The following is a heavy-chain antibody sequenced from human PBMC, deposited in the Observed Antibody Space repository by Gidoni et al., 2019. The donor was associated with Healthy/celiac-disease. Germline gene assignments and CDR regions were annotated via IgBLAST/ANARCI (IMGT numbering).Heavy chain of an antibody. Sequence: HVQLVQSGAEVKKPGASVKVSGKASGYTFTGYYMHWVRQAPGQGLEWMGWINPNSGGTNYAQKFHVWVTMTRDSAISAAYMELSWLRSGDTAVYYCARFKGPGGMDVWGQGTTVTVSS. CDR2: INPNSGGT. V-gene: IGHV1-2*04. J-gene: IGHJ6*02. CDR1: GYTFTGYY. CDR3: ARFKGPGGMDV.